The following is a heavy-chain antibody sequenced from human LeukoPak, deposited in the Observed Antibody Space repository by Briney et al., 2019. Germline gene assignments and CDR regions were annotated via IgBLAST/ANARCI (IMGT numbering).Heavy chain of an antibody. CDR3: ATSVYSWDRHDY. Sequence: GASVKVSCKVSGYTLTELSMHWVRQAPGKGLEWMGGFDPEDGETIYAQKFQGRVTMTEDTSTDTAYMELSSLRSEDTAVYYCATSVYSWDRHDYWGQGTLVTVSS. D-gene: IGHD4-11*01. J-gene: IGHJ4*02. V-gene: IGHV1-24*01. CDR2: FDPEDGET. CDR1: GYTLTELS.